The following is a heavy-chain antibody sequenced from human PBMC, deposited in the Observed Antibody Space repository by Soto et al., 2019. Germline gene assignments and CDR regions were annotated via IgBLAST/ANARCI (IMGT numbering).Heavy chain of an antibody. V-gene: IGHV3-23*01. CDR1: GFTFGNYA. CDR2: ISNSGGST. J-gene: IGHJ4*02. D-gene: IGHD1-7*01. CDR3: AKNRHWNYGAPREFDS. Sequence: EVQLLESGGGLVQPGGSLRLSCAASGFTFGNYAMNWVRQAPGKGLQWVSGISNSGGSTYYADSVKGRFTISRDNSNNLPSLQLNSVRAEDTALYYCAKNRHWNYGAPREFDSWGQGTLVTVSS.